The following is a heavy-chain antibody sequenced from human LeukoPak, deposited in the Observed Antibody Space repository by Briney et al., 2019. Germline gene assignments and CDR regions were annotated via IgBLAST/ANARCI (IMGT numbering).Heavy chain of an antibody. CDR3: ARDSGWGGYYMPLGPDY. CDR1: GFTFSSYA. CDR2: SSGSGGTT. D-gene: IGHD3-3*01. Sequence: GGTLRLSCAASGFTFSSYAMSWVRQAPGKGLEWVSTSSGSGGTTYYADSVKGRFTISRDNAKNSLYLQMNSLRAEDTAVYYCARDSGWGGYYMPLGPDYWGQGTLVTVSS. J-gene: IGHJ4*02. V-gene: IGHV3-23*01.